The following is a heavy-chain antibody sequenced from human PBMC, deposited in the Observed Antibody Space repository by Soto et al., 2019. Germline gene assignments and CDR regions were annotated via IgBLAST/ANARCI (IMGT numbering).Heavy chain of an antibody. CDR2: IKQDGSEK. CDR3: ARDVGGYDFWSGYPYYYYYMDV. J-gene: IGHJ6*03. D-gene: IGHD3-3*01. V-gene: IGHV3-7*01. CDR1: GFTFSSYW. Sequence: PGGSLRLSCAASGFTFSSYWMSWVRQAPGKGLEWVANIKQDGSEKYYVDSVKGRFTIPRDNAKNSLYLQMNSLRAEDTAVYYCARDVGGYDFWSGYPYYYYYMDVWGKGTTVTVSS.